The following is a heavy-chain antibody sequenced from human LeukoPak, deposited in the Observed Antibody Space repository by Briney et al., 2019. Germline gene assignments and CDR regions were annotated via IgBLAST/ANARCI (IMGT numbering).Heavy chain of an antibody. D-gene: IGHD1-26*01. CDR2: IYYSGST. J-gene: IGHJ4*02. CDR3: ARDLIVGAPAFEH. CDR1: GGSGSSGSYY. Sequence: SETLSLTCTVSGGSGSSGSYYWSWIRQPPGKGLEWIGYIYYSGSTNYNPSLKSRVTISVDTSKNQFSLKLSSVTAADTAVYYCARDLIVGAPAFEHWGQGTLVTVSS. V-gene: IGHV4-61*01.